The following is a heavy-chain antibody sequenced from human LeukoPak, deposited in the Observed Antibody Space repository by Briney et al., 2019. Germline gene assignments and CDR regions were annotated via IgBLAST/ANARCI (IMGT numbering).Heavy chain of an antibody. D-gene: IGHD5-24*01. J-gene: IGHJ5*02. CDR2: ISYSGTI. V-gene: IGHV4-59*11. Sequence: SETLSLTCTVSGGSISSHYWNWIRQPPGKGLEWIGYISYSGTINYNPSLKSRLTISIDTSKNQFSLKLRSVTAADTAVYYCARGDDYKSTLFDRWGQGTLVTVFS. CDR3: ARGDDYKSTLFDR. CDR1: GGSISSHY.